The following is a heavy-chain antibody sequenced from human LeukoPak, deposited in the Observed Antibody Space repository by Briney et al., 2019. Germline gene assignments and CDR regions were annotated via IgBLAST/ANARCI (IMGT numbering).Heavy chain of an antibody. CDR3: ARSADRSGYFREITLYYFDY. V-gene: IGHV3-11*01. D-gene: IGHD3-22*01. J-gene: IGHJ4*02. CDR1: GFTFSDFY. Sequence: GGSLRLSCAASGFTFSDFYMTWIRQAPGKGLEWVSYISNSGSTIYYADSVKGRFTISRDNAKNSLYLQMNSLRAEDTAVYYCARSADRSGYFREITLYYFDYWGQGALVTVSS. CDR2: ISNSGSTI.